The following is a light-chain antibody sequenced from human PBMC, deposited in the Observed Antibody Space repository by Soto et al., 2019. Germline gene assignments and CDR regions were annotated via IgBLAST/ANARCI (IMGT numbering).Light chain of an antibody. J-gene: IGKJ4*01. CDR1: QSISNY. V-gene: IGKV1-39*01. Sequence: DMKMTQSPSSLSASVGDRVTITCRASQSISNYLNWYQHKPGKVPKLLIYAASSLQSGVPTRFSGSGSGTHFTLTINSLQPEDFATYYCQQSYGTPLTFGGGTKIEIK. CDR3: QQSYGTPLT. CDR2: AAS.